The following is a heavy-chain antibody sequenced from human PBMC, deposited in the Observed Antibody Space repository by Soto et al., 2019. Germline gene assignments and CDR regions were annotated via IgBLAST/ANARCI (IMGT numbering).Heavy chain of an antibody. CDR2: ISSSSSYI. Sequence: GGSLRLSCAASGFTFSSYSMNWVRQAPGKGLEWVSSISSSSSYIYYADSVKGRLTISRDNAKNSLYLQMNSLRAEDTAVYYCARELAVAGTGYFDYWGQGTLVTVSS. J-gene: IGHJ4*02. CDR1: GFTFSSYS. V-gene: IGHV3-21*01. CDR3: ARELAVAGTGYFDY. D-gene: IGHD6-19*01.